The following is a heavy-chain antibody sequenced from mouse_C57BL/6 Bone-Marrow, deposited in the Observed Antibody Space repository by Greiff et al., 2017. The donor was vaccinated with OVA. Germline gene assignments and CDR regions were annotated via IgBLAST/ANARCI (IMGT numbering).Heavy chain of an antibody. CDR2: IDPSDSYT. J-gene: IGHJ2*01. Sequence: QVQLQQPGAELVMPGASVKLSCKASGYTFTSYWMHWVKQRPGQGLEWIGEIDPSDSYTNYNQKFKGKSTLTVDKSSSTAYMQLSSLTSDDSAVYYCAREYSNYPYYFDYWGQGTTLTVSS. CDR3: AREYSNYPYYFDY. CDR1: GYTFTSYW. V-gene: IGHV1-69*01. D-gene: IGHD2-5*01.